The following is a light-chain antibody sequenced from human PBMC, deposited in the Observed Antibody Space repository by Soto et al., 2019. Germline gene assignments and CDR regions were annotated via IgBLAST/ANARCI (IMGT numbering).Light chain of an antibody. CDR1: QSVGSY. Sequence: IVLTQSPATLSLSPGERATLSCRASQSVGSYLSWYQQKPGQAPRLLIYDASNRATGIPARFSGSGSGTDFTITISSLEPEDFAVYYCQQRSSWTFGKGTKV. CDR2: DAS. J-gene: IGKJ1*01. CDR3: QQRSSWT. V-gene: IGKV3-11*01.